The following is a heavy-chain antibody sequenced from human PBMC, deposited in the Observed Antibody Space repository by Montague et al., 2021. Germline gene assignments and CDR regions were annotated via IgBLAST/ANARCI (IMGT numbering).Heavy chain of an antibody. Sequence: SVKVSCKASGYTFTSYDINWVRQATGQGLEWMGWMNPNSGNTGYAQKFQDRVTMTWNTSISTAYTELISLRSEDTAVYYCARGSQVRRVIITRSNYYYYMDVWGQGTTVTVSS. J-gene: IGHJ6*02. CDR1: GYTFTSYD. CDR2: MNPNSGNT. D-gene: IGHD3-10*01. CDR3: ARGSQVRRVIITRSNYYYYMDV. V-gene: IGHV1-8*01.